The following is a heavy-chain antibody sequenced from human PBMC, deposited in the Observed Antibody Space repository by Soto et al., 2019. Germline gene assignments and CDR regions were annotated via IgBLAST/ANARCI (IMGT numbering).Heavy chain of an antibody. D-gene: IGHD3-3*01. J-gene: IGHJ6*03. V-gene: IGHV4-59*01. CDR1: GGSISSYY. Sequence: SETLSLTCTVSGGSISSYYWSWFRQPPGKGLEWIGYIYYSGSTNYKPSLKSRVTISVDTSKNQFSLKLNSVTAADTAVYYCARGSTIDYYYFYYYMDVWGKGTTVTVSS. CDR3: ARGSTIDYYYFYYYMDV. CDR2: IYYSGST.